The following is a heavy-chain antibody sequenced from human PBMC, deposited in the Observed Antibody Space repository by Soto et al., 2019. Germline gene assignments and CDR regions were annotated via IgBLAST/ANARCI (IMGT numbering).Heavy chain of an antibody. CDR1: GGSISSGGYY. V-gene: IGHV4-31*03. CDR3: ARESDVVVGDGMDL. J-gene: IGHJ6*02. Sequence: QVQLQESGPGLVKPSQTLSLTCTVSGGSISSGGYYWSWIRQHSGKGLEWIGYIFHTRSTYYNPSPQSRVTIPVDTSKKNFALKLSSVTAADTAVYYCARESDVVVGDGMDLWGQGATVTVSS. D-gene: IGHD2-2*01. CDR2: IFHTRST.